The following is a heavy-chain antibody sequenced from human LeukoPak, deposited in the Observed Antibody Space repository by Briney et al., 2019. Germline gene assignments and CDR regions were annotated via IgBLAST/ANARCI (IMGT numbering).Heavy chain of an antibody. D-gene: IGHD2-2*01. Sequence: GESLRLSCAASGFTFSSYAMTWVRQAPGKGLEWVSSTSLGGGGTYYADSVKGRFTVSRDNSKNILYLQMNSLRAGDTAVYYCAKDVFVDFASNSRFDYWGQGTLVTVSS. CDR3: AKDVFVDFASNSRFDY. J-gene: IGHJ4*02. CDR1: GFTFSSYA. V-gene: IGHV3-23*01. CDR2: TSLGGGGT.